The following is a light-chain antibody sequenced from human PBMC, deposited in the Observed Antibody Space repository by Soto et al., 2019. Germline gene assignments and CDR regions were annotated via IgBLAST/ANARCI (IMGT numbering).Light chain of an antibody. V-gene: IGKV1-5*01. CDR3: QQYNDYST. J-gene: IGKJ1*01. Sequence: DIQMTQSPSSVSASVGDRVTISCRASQGISSWLAWYQQKPGKAPKLLIYDASNLESGVPSRFSGSGSGTEFTLTISSLQPDDFATYYCQQYNDYSTFGQGTKVDIK. CDR1: QGISSW. CDR2: DAS.